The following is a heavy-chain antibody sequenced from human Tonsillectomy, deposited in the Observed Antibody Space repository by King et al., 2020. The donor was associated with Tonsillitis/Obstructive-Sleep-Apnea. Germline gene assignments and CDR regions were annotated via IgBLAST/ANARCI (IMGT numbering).Heavy chain of an antibody. CDR2: ISGSGGST. CDR3: AKDQPGCCSSTSCNYMDV. Sequence: VQLVESGGGLVQPGGSLRLSCAASGFTFSSYAMSWVRQAPGKGLEWVSAISGSGGSTYYADSVKGRFTISRDNSKNTLYLQMNSLRAEDTAVYYCAKDQPGCCSSTSCNYMDVWGKGTTVTVSS. J-gene: IGHJ6*03. V-gene: IGHV3-23*04. CDR1: GFTFSSYA. D-gene: IGHD2-2*01.